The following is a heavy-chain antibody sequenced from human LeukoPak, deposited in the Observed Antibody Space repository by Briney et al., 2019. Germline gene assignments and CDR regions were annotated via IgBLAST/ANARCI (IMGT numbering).Heavy chain of an antibody. CDR2: ISSSTSTI. Sequence: GGSLRLSCAASGFTFSSYSLNWVRQAPGKGLEWVSYISSSTSTISYADSVKGRFTISRDNAKNSLYLEMNSLRAEDTAVYYCVRETGGYNIYYFDYWGQGTLVTVSA. J-gene: IGHJ4*02. CDR1: GFTFSSYS. CDR3: VRETGGYNIYYFDY. D-gene: IGHD5-18*01. V-gene: IGHV3-48*04.